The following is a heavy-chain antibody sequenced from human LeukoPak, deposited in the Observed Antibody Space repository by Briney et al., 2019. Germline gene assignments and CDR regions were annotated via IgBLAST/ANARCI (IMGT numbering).Heavy chain of an antibody. CDR2: ILPGGRES. D-gene: IGHD3-16*01. Sequence: GGSLRLSCVVSGYSFSSNMMTWVRQAPGKGLEWVATILPGGRESYRVDSVKGRFTISRDNAKNSLYLQMSRLRAGETAVYYMSAYGYWGQGTPVTVTS. CDR3: SAYGY. V-gene: IGHV3-7*01. J-gene: IGHJ4*02. CDR1: GYSFSSNM.